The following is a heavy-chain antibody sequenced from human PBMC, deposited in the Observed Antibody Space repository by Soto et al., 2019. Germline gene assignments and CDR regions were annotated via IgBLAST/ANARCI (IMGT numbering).Heavy chain of an antibody. CDR1: GYTFTSYA. J-gene: IGHJ6*02. D-gene: IGHD3-10*01. V-gene: IGHV1-3*01. CDR2: INAGNGNT. CDR3: AIAFSRLETYYYGSGSYEGMDV. Sequence: ASVKVSCKASGYTFTSYAMHWVRQAPGRRLEWMGWINAGNGNTKYSQKFQGRVTITRDTSASTAYMELSSLRSEDTAVYYCAIAFSRLETYYYGSGSYEGMDVWGQGTTVTVSS.